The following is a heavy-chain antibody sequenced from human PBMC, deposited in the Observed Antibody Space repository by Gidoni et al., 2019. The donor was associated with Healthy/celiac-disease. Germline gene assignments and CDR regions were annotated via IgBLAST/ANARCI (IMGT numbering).Heavy chain of an antibody. J-gene: IGHJ6*02. CDR1: GFTFSSYS. D-gene: IGHD3-10*01. V-gene: IGHV3-21*01. CDR3: AAQRGSEQYYYYGMDV. CDR2: ISSSSSYI. Sequence: EVQLVESGGGLVKPGGSLRLSCAASGFTFSSYSMNWVRQAPGKGLEWVSSISSSSSYIYYADSVKGRFTISRDNAKNSLYLQMNSLRAEDTAVYYCAAQRGSEQYYYYGMDVWGQGTTVTVSS.